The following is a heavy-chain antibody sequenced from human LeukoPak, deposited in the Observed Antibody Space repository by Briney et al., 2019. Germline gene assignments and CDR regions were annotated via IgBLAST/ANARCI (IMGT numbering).Heavy chain of an antibody. CDR1: GFTFSSYA. Sequence: GGSLRLSCAASGFTFSSYAMSWVRQAPGKGLEWVSTISGSGAGTHYADSVKGRFTISRDNSKNTLYLQMNSLRAEDTAVYYCAKALMRTYYGSGSYYPNFDYWGQGTLVTVSS. V-gene: IGHV3-23*01. CDR2: ISGSGAGT. D-gene: IGHD3-10*01. J-gene: IGHJ4*02. CDR3: AKALMRTYYGSGSYYPNFDY.